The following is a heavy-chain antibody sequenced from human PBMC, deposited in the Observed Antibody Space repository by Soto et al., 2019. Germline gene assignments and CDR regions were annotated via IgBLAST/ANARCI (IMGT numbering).Heavy chain of an antibody. CDR3: ASEGIAVALLDAFDI. CDR2: ISYDGSNK. V-gene: IGHV3-30-3*01. D-gene: IGHD6-19*01. Sequence: QVQLVESGGGVVQPGRSLRLSCAASGFTFSSYAMHWVRQAPGKGLEWVAVISYDGSNKYYADSVKGRFTISRDNSKNTLYLQMNSLRAEDTAVYYCASEGIAVALLDAFDIWGQGTMVTVSS. J-gene: IGHJ3*02. CDR1: GFTFSSYA.